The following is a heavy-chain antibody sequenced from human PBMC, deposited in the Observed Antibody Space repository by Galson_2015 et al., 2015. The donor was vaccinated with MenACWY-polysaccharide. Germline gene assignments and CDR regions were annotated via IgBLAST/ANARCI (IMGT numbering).Heavy chain of an antibody. CDR1: GFTFSNFW. D-gene: IGHD3-10*01. CDR2: IKQDGSEN. Sequence: SLRLSCAASGFTFSNFWMSWVRQAPGKELEWVASIKQDGSENYLVDSVKGRFNISRDNAENSLFLQMNSLRAEDTAVYYCARERWVRGVFFDQWGQGTLVTVSS. CDR3: ARERWVRGVFFDQ. J-gene: IGHJ4*02. V-gene: IGHV3-7*01.